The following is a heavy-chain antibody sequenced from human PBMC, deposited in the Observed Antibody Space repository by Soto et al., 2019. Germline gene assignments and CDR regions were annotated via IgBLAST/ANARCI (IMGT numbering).Heavy chain of an antibody. V-gene: IGHV3-7*04. CDR1: GFTFSSYW. J-gene: IGHJ3*02. CDR2: IKQDGSEK. D-gene: IGHD3-22*01. Sequence: GGSLRLSCAASGFTFSSYWISWVRQAPGKGLEWVANIKQDGSEKYYVDSVKGRFTISRDNAKNSLYLQMNSLRAEDTAVYYCTRAADSAFDIWGQGTMVTVSS. CDR3: TRAADSAFDI.